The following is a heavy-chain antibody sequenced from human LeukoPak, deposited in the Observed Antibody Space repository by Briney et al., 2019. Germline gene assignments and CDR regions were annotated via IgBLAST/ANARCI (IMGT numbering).Heavy chain of an antibody. J-gene: IGHJ6*04. CDR1: GVTFDEYA. CDR2: IIWKSGIL. D-gene: IGHD3-10*02. Sequence: GGSLRLSCAVSGVTFDEYAIHWVRQAPGKGLEWVSGIIWKSGILGYADSVKGRFTISRDNAKNSLYLQMNSLRAEDTAVYYCAELGITMIGGVWGKGTTVTISS. CDR3: AELGITMIGGV. V-gene: IGHV3-9*01.